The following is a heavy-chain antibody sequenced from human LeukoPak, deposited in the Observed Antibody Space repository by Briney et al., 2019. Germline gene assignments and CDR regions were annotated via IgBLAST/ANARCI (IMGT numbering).Heavy chain of an antibody. CDR2: SFYSGRT. CDR1: GGSVNSSSYY. CDR3: ARQGTWASAFDY. V-gene: IGHV4-39*01. J-gene: IGHJ4*02. Sequence: SQTLSLTCSVSGGSVNSSSYYWGWLRQPPGQGLGWIGSSFYSGRTSYNPSLKSRLTISVDTSKNQFSLKLSSVTAADTAVYYCARQGTWASAFDYWGQGTLVTVSS. D-gene: IGHD7-27*01.